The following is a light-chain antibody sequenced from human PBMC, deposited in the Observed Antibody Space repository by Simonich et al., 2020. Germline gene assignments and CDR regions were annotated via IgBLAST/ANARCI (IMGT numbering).Light chain of an antibody. Sequence: NFMLTQPHSVSESPGKTVTISCTRSSGSIARNYVQWYQQPPGSSPTTLIYDDNQRPSGVPYRFSGSIDSSSNSASLTISGLKTEDEADYYCQSYDSSNVVFGGGTKLTVL. V-gene: IGLV6-57*01. CDR1: SGSIARNY. CDR2: DDN. J-gene: IGLJ2*01. CDR3: QSYDSSNVV.